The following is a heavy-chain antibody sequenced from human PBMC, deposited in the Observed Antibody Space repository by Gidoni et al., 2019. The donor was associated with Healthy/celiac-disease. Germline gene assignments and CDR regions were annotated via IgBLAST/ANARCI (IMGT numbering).Heavy chain of an antibody. CDR3: AKEKDSVAGGPDAFDI. D-gene: IGHD6-19*01. CDR2: ISGSGGST. CDR1: GFTFSSYA. V-gene: IGHV3-23*01. J-gene: IGHJ3*02. Sequence: VQLLESGGGLVQPGGSLRLSCAASGFTFSSYAMSWVRQAPGKGLEWVSAISGSGGSTYYADSVKGRFTISRDNSKNTLYLQMNSLRAEDTAVYYCAKEKDSVAGGPDAFDIWGQGTMVTVSS.